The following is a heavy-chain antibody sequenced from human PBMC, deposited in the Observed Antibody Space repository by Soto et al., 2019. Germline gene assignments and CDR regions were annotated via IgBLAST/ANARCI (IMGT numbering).Heavy chain of an antibody. V-gene: IGHV4-30-2*01. D-gene: IGHD3-10*01. Sequence: SETLSLTCGASGGFIDSGGYSWSWIRQPPGKGLEWIGYVYHSGITYYNETLTSRVTISADISKNQFSLRLTSVTAADTAVYYCARGSGRKDAMDVWGHGSTVTVSS. J-gene: IGHJ6*02. CDR3: ARGSGRKDAMDV. CDR2: VYHSGIT. CDR1: GGFIDSGGYS.